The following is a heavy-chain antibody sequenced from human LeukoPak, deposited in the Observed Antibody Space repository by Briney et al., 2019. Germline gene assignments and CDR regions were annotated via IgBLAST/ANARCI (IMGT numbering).Heavy chain of an antibody. CDR3: ARRSTAPIAGAGVNWFDP. J-gene: IGHJ5*02. CDR1: GGSISSSSYY. D-gene: IGHD3-10*01. CDR2: IYYSGST. Sequence: SETLSLTCTVPGGSISSSSYYWGWIRQPPGKGLGWIGSIYYSGSTYYKPSLKSRVTISVDTSKNQFSLKLSSVTAADTAVYYCARRSTAPIAGAGVNWFDPWGQGTLVTVSS. V-gene: IGHV4-39*01.